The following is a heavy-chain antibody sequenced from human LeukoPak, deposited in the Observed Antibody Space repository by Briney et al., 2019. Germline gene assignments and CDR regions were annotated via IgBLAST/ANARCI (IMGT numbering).Heavy chain of an antibody. Sequence: SETLSLTCTVSGGSISSYYWSWIRQPSGKGLEWIGYIYYSGSTNYNPSLKSRVTISVDTSKNQFSLKLSSVTAADTAVYYCARGRDGYNFGTFDYWGQGTLVTVSS. CDR2: IYYSGST. CDR3: ARGRDGYNFGTFDY. CDR1: GGSISSYY. V-gene: IGHV4-59*01. D-gene: IGHD5-24*01. J-gene: IGHJ4*02.